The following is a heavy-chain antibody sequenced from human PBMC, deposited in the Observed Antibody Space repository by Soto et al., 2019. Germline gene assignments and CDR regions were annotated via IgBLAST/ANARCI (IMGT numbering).Heavy chain of an antibody. J-gene: IGHJ4*02. CDR1: GFTFSSYA. CDR3: AKRTLYCSSTSCYIDY. Sequence: GGSLRLSCAASGFTFSSYAMSWVRQAPGKGLEWVSAISGSGGSTYYADSVKGRFTISRDNSKNTLYLQMNSLRAEDTAVYYCAKRTLYCSSTSCYIDYWGQGTLVTVSS. D-gene: IGHD2-2*02. CDR2: ISGSGGST. V-gene: IGHV3-23*01.